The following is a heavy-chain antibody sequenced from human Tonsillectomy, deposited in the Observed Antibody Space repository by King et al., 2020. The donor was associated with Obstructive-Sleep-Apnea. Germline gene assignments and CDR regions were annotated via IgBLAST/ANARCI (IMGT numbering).Heavy chain of an antibody. CDR3: ARTNWNDGYYFDY. D-gene: IGHD1-1*01. CDR1: GFTFSNYW. V-gene: IGHV3-7*03. CDR2: IKQSGGEK. Sequence: VQLVESGGGLVQPGGSLRLSCAASGFTFSNYWMSWVRQAPGKGLEWVANIKQSGGEKYYVDSVKGRFTISRDNAKNSLYLQRNSLRDEEPAVYYCARTNWNDGYYFDYWGQGTLVTVSS. J-gene: IGHJ4*02.